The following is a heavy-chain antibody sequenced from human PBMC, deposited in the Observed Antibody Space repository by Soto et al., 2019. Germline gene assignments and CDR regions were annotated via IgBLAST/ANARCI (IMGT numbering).Heavy chain of an antibody. V-gene: IGHV1-69*13. Sequence: GASVKVSCKASGGTFSSYAISWVRQAPGQGLEWMGGIIPIFGTANYAQKFQGRVTITADESTSTAYMELSSLRSEDTAVYYCAREGHPLGFWRGWPPGPYYGMDV. CDR2: IIPIFGTA. CDR3: AREGHPLGFWRGWPPGPYYGMDV. CDR1: GGTFSSYA. J-gene: IGHJ6*01. D-gene: IGHD3-3*01.